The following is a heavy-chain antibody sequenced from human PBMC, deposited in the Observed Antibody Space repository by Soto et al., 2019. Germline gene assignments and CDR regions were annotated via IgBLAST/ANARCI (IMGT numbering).Heavy chain of an antibody. CDR2: ISGTGTSA. CDR1: GRTFSNYA. J-gene: IGHJ4*01. CDR3: VKAGNGWYYRGFFDF. Sequence: VGSLRLSCAASGRTFSNYAMNWVRQAPGKGLEWVSVISGTGTSAYYADSVKGRFTISRDNSKNTRYLQMNSLRGEEKAIYFVVKAGNGWYYRGFFDFWGRG. D-gene: IGHD5-12*01. V-gene: IGHV3-23*01.